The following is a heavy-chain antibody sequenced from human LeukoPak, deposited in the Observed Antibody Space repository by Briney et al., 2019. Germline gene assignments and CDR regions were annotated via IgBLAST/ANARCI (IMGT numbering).Heavy chain of an antibody. D-gene: IGHD3-3*01. V-gene: IGHV4-38-2*01. CDR1: GHFISIGYY. CDR2: IYHSGTN. CDR3: ARQGGGFWSGSYPFDY. J-gene: IGHJ4*02. Sequence: PAETLSLTCAVSGHFISIGYYGAWIRQPPGKGLEWLVSIYHSGTNFYNPSIKSRHSISVDTSNNHFSLTLRSVTAEDTAVYYCARQGGGFWSGSYPFDYWGQGTLVAVSS.